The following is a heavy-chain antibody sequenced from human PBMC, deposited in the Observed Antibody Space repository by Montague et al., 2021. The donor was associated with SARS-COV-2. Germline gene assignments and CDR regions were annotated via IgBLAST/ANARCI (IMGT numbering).Heavy chain of an antibody. Sequence: LRLSCAASGFTLSSYWMHWVRQAPGKGLVWVSRISSDGSNTNYADSVKGRFTISRDNAKNTLYLQMISLRAEDTAVYYCARYYVSGNYGFDLWGQGTMVTVSS. CDR3: ARYYVSGNYGFDL. CDR2: ISSDGSNT. D-gene: IGHD3-10*01. CDR1: GFTLSSYW. J-gene: IGHJ3*01. V-gene: IGHV3-74*01.